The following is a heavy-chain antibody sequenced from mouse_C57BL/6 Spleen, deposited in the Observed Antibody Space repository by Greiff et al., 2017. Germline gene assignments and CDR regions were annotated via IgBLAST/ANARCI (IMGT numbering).Heavy chain of an antibody. D-gene: IGHD2-1*01. CDR2: IDPSDSYT. V-gene: IGHV1-69*01. CDR3: ARGEGNPWFAY. J-gene: IGHJ3*01. Sequence: QVQLKQPGAELVMPGASVKLSCKASGYTFTSYWMHWVKQRPGQGLEWIGEIDPSDSYTNYNQKFKGKSILTVDKSSSTAYMQLSSLTSEDSAVYYDARGEGNPWFAYWGQGTLVTVSA. CDR1: GYTFTSYW.